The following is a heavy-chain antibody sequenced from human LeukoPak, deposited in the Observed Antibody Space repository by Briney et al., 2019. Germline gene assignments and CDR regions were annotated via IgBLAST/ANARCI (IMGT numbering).Heavy chain of an antibody. CDR1: GGSISSSSYY. D-gene: IGHD3-10*01. CDR3: ARDHSGSPNWFDP. V-gene: IGHV4-31*03. J-gene: IGHJ5*02. CDR2: IYYSGST. Sequence: SETLSLTCTASGGSISSSSYYWGWIRQPPGKGLEWIGYIYYSGSTYYNPSLKSRVTISVDTSKNQFSLKLSSVTAADTAVYYCARDHSGSPNWFDPWGQGTLVTVSS.